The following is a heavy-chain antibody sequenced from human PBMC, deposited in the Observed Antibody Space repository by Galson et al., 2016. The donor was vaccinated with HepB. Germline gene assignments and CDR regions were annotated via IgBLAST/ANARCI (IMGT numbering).Heavy chain of an antibody. D-gene: IGHD3-10*01. V-gene: IGHV4-31*03. CDR1: GGSISSGGFY. CDR3: ARGETDPYGSGNFDY. CDR2: IYYSGST. Sequence: TLSLTCTVSGGSISSGGFYWHWIRQHPGKGLEWIGYIYYSGSTYYNPSLKSRVTMSVDTSENQFSLKLSSVTAADTAVYYCARGETDPYGSGNFDYWGQGILVTVSS. J-gene: IGHJ4*02.